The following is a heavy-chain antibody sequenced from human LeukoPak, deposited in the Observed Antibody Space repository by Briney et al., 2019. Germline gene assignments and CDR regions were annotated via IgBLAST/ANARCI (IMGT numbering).Heavy chain of an antibody. D-gene: IGHD3-3*01. CDR2: IHYSGST. J-gene: IGHJ5*02. CDR1: GGSISSYY. Sequence: PSETLSLTCTVSGGSISSYYWSWIRQPPGKGLEWIGYIHYSGSTNYNPSLKSRVTISVDTSKNQFSLKLSSVTAADTAVYYCARDRFTVGFDPWGQGTLVTVSS. CDR3: ARDRFTVGFDP. V-gene: IGHV4-59*01.